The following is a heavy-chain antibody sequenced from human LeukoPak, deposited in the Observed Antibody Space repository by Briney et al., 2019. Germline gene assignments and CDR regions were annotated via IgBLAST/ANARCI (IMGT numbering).Heavy chain of an antibody. CDR1: GFTVSSYY. D-gene: IGHD6-25*01. CDR2: TSSGGST. V-gene: IGHV3-66*01. Sequence: PGGSLRLSCAASGFTVSSYYMSWVRQAPGKGLEWVSFTSSGGSTYSADSVRGRFTISRDNSKNTLYLQMNSLRAEDTAVYYCANLDSGVSWYVDYWGQGTLVTVSS. J-gene: IGHJ4*02. CDR3: ANLDSGVSWYVDY.